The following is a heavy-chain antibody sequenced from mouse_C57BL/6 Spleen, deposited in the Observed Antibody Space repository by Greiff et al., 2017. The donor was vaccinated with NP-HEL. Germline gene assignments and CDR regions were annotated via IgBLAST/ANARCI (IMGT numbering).Heavy chain of an antibody. J-gene: IGHJ4*01. Sequence: VQLQQPGTELVKPGASVKLSCKASGYTFTSYWMHWVKQRPGQGLEWIGNINPSNGGTNYNEKFKSKATLTVDKSSSTAYMQLSSLTSEDSAVYYCARSVVAHYYAMDYWGQGTSVTVSS. CDR1: GYTFTSYW. D-gene: IGHD1-1*01. CDR2: INPSNGGT. CDR3: ARSVVAHYYAMDY. V-gene: IGHV1-53*01.